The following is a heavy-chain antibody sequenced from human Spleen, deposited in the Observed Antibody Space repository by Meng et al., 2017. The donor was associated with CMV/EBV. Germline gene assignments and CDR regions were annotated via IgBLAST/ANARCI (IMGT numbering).Heavy chain of an antibody. D-gene: IGHD3-9*01. J-gene: IGHJ4*02. Sequence: QVQLQESGPGLVKPSGTLALTCAVSGGSISSSNLWTWVRQVPGKGLEWCGEIYHSGSTNYNPSLKSRVTISVDKFKNQFSLKLGSVTAADTALYYCARGQYFDWSLDYWGQGILVTVSS. V-gene: IGHV4-4*02. CDR1: GGSISSSNL. CDR2: IYHSGST. CDR3: ARGQYFDWSLDY.